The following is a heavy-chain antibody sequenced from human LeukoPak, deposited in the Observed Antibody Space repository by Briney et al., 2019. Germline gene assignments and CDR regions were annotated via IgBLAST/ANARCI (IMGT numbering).Heavy chain of an antibody. D-gene: IGHD4-17*01. Sequence: SVKVSCKASGGSFSSSAINWVRQAPGQGLEWMGGIIPIFDKPDYAQRFQGRVTITADESTGTVYLELRSLRSEDTAVYYCAREVPRYGDSYAFDIWGQGTMVTVSS. CDR3: AREVPRYGDSYAFDI. V-gene: IGHV1-69*13. J-gene: IGHJ3*02. CDR1: GGSFSSSA. CDR2: IIPIFDKP.